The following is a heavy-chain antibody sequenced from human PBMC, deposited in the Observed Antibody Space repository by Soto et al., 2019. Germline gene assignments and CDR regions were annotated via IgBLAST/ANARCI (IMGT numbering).Heavy chain of an antibody. CDR1: GFTFSNAW. CDR2: IKSKTDGGTT. CDR3: TTDRQQLVRNY. J-gene: IGHJ4*02. Sequence: GGSLRLSWAASGFTFSNAWMSWVGQAPGKGLEWVGRIKSKTDGGTTDYAAPVKGRFTISRDDSKNTLYLQMNSLKTEDTAVYYCTTDRQQLVRNYWGQGTLVTVSS. V-gene: IGHV3-15*01. D-gene: IGHD6-13*01.